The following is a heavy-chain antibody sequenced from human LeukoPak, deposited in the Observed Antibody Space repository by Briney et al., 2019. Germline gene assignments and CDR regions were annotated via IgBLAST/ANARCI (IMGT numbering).Heavy chain of an antibody. CDR2: ISAYNGNI. V-gene: IGHV1-18*01. Sequence: ASVKVSCKASGYTFTSCGISWVRHAPRQGLEWMGWISAYNGNINYAQKLQGRVTMTTDTSTSTAYMELRSLRSDDTAVYYCARCLGVTPEDYYYYYYGMDVWGQGTTVTVSS. D-gene: IGHD3-3*01. CDR1: GYTFTSCG. CDR3: ARCLGVTPEDYYYYYYGMDV. J-gene: IGHJ6*02.